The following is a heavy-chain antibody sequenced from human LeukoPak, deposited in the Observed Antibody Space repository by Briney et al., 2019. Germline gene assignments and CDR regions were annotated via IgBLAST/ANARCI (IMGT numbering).Heavy chain of an antibody. V-gene: IGHV4-34*01. CDR1: GGSFSGYF. CDR3: ARGPTGYNYYYYMDV. J-gene: IGHJ6*03. CDR2: INHSGGT. Sequence: SETLSLTCAVYGGSFSGYFWSWIRQPPGKGLEWIGEINHSGGTNYNPSLKSRVTISVDTSKNQFSLKLSSVTAADTAVYYCARGPTGYNYYYYMDVWGKGTTVTVSS.